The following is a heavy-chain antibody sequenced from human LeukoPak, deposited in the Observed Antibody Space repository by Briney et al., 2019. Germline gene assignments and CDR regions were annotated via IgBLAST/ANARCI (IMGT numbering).Heavy chain of an antibody. CDR3: ASVTYYYGSGSSYYFDY. Sequence: ASVKVSCKASGYTFTSYDINWVRQAPGQGLEWMGWINPNSGGTNYAQKFQGRVTMTRDTSISTAYMELSRLRSDDTAVYYCASVTYYYGSGSSYYFDYWGQGTLVTVSS. V-gene: IGHV1-2*02. CDR2: INPNSGGT. CDR1: GYTFTSYD. D-gene: IGHD3-10*01. J-gene: IGHJ4*02.